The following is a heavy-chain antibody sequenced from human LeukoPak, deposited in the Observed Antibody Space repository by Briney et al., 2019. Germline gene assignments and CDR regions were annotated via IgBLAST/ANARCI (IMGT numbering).Heavy chain of an antibody. D-gene: IGHD6-13*01. Sequence: GASVKVSCKASGYTFTSYDINWVRQATGQGLEWMGWMNPNSGNTGYAQKFQGRVTMTRNTSISTAYMELSSLRSEDTAVYYCARDHPDSSSSPNPGRPNQYYFDYWGQGTLVTVSS. CDR2: MNPNSGNT. CDR1: GYTFTSYD. V-gene: IGHV1-8*01. CDR3: ARDHPDSSSSPNPGRPNQYYFDY. J-gene: IGHJ4*02.